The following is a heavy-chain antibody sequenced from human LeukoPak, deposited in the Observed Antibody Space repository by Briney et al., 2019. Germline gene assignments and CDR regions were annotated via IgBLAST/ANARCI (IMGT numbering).Heavy chain of an antibody. J-gene: IGHJ4*02. CDR2: ISWDGGST. D-gene: IGHD1-26*01. CDR3: AKDSRSWGELLEYYFDY. CDR1: GFTFDDYT. V-gene: IGHV3-43*01. Sequence: GGSLRLPCAASGFTFDDYTMHWVRQAPGKGLEWVSLISWDGGSTYYADSVKGRFTISRDNSKNSLYLQMNSLRTEDTALYYCAKDSRSWGELLEYYFDYWGQGALVTVSS.